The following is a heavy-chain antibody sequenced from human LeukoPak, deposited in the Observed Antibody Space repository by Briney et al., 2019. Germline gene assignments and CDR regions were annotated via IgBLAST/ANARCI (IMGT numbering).Heavy chain of an antibody. J-gene: IGHJ4*02. CDR1: GYTFSSYG. Sequence: PGGSLRLSCAASGYTFSSYGMHWVRQAPGKGLEWVAVISYDGSNKYYADSVKGRFTISRDNSKNTPYLQMNSLRAEDTAVYYCAKDLVGSGNHSYWGQGTLVTVSS. CDR2: ISYDGSNK. D-gene: IGHD3-10*01. V-gene: IGHV3-30*18. CDR3: AKDLVGSGNHSY.